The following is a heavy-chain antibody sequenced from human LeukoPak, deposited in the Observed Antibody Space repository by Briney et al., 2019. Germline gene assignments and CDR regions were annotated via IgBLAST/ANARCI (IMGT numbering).Heavy chain of an antibody. D-gene: IGHD3-22*01. CDR2: ISYDGSNK. V-gene: IGHV3-30*18. CDR3: AKVASYDSSGLNDY. Sequence: GGSLRLSCAASGFTFSSYGMHWVRQAPGKGLEWVAVISYDGSNKYYADSVKGRFTISRDNSKNTLYLQMNSLRAEDTAVYYCAKVASYDSSGLNDYWGQGTLVTVSS. CDR1: GFTFSSYG. J-gene: IGHJ4*02.